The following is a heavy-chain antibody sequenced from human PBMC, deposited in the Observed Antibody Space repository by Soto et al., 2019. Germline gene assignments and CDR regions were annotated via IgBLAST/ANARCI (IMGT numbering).Heavy chain of an antibody. V-gene: IGHV1-18*01. CDR2: ISAYNGNT. D-gene: IGHD3-3*01. CDR3: ARDFGSDLSAPGAGSDS. Sequence: ASVKVSCKASGYIFTSYGISWVRQAPGQGLEWMGWISAYNGNTKYAQNLQGRVTLTTDTSTYTAYMELRSLQSDDTAVYYCARDFGSDLSAPGAGSDSWGQGALVTVSS. CDR1: GYIFTSYG. J-gene: IGHJ4*02.